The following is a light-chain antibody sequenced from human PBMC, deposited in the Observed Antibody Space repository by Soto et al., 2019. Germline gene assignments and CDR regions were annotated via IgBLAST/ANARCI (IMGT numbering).Light chain of an antibody. CDR2: DAS. CDR1: RSITSS. Sequence: TQSPATLSIAAEERATLSCMASRSITSSVAWYQQIPGQAPRLLISDASTRATGIPARFSGSGSGTDFTLTIGRLEPEDFAVYYCQQYGTLPITFGQGTRLEIK. CDR3: QQYGTLPIT. J-gene: IGKJ5*01. V-gene: IGKV3-20*01.